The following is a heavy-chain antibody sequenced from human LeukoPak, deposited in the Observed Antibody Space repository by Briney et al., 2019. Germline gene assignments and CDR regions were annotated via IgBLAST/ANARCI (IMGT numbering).Heavy chain of an antibody. V-gene: IGHV4-39*07. Sequence: SETLSLTCTVSGGSISSSSYYWGWIRQPPGKGLEWIGSIYYSGSTYYNPSLKSRVTISVDTSKNQFSLKLSSVTAADTAVYYCARGLNYYGSGSLNWFDPWGQGTLVIVSS. CDR2: IYYSGST. CDR3: ARGLNYYGSGSLNWFDP. D-gene: IGHD3-10*01. CDR1: GGSISSSSYY. J-gene: IGHJ5*02.